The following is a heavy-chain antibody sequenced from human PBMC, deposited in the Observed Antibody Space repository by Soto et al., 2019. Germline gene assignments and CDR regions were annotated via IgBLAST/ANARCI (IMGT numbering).Heavy chain of an antibody. Sequence: SETLSLTCTVSGVPINSYYWSWIRQPAGKGLEWIGRIYTITATNYNPSLKSRLTMSVDTSKNQISLRLSSVTAADTAIYYCARERCTGGTCYLNWFDPRGHGTLVTVSS. CDR2: IYTITAT. CDR3: ARERCTGGTCYLNWFDP. D-gene: IGHD2-15*01. V-gene: IGHV4-4*07. J-gene: IGHJ5*02. CDR1: GVPINSYY.